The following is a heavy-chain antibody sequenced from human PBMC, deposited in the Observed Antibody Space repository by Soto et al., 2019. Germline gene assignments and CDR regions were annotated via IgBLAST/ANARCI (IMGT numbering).Heavy chain of an antibody. D-gene: IGHD1-26*01. V-gene: IGHV4-59*12. CDR3: ARMVVGATVDL. J-gene: IGHJ5*02. CDR1: GGSSSSYY. CDR2: ISYTGDT. Sequence: SETLPLTCTVSGGSSSSYYLTGIRQPPGKGLEWIAYISYTGDTNYNPSLKSRVTISVDTSRNQFCLTLTSVTAADTAVYFCARMVVGATVDLWGQGSLVTVSS.